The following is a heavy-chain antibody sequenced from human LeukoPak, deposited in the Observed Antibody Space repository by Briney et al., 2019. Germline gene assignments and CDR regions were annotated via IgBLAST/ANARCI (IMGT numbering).Heavy chain of an antibody. CDR3: ARLGRSSGHDY. J-gene: IGHJ4*02. D-gene: IGHD6-19*01. Sequence: SETLSLTSAVYGGSFSGYYWSWIRQPPGKGLEWIGEINHSGSTNYNPSLKSRVTISVDTSKNQFSLKLSSVTAADTAVYYCARLGRSSGHDYWGQGTLVTVSS. CDR2: INHSGST. V-gene: IGHV4-34*01. CDR1: GGSFSGYY.